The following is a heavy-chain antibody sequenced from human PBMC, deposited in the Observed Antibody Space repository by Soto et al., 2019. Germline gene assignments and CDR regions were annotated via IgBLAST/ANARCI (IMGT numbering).Heavy chain of an antibody. J-gene: IGHJ6*03. CDR2: IYYSGST. CDR1: GGSISSSSYY. D-gene: IGHD3-10*01. Sequence: ETLSLTCTVSGGSISSSSYYWGWIRQPPGKGLEWIGSIYYSGSTYYNPSLKSRVTISVDTSKNQFSLKLSSVTAADTAVYYCARQKWYYGSGSYSAYYYYMDVWGKGTTVTVSS. CDR3: ARQKWYYGSGSYSAYYYYMDV. V-gene: IGHV4-39*01.